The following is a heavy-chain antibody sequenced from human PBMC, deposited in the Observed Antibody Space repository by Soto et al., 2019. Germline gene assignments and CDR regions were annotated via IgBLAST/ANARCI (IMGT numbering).Heavy chain of an antibody. Sequence: GGSLRLSCAASGFTFSNYGMSWVRQAPGKGLEWVSTFGGNGGSTYYADSVKGRFTISRDNSKNTLYLQMNSLRAEDTAVYYCAKRYYDSSARYFDYWGQGTLVTSPQ. CDR1: GFTFSNYG. CDR2: FGGNGGST. CDR3: AKRYYDSSARYFDY. D-gene: IGHD3-22*01. V-gene: IGHV3-23*01. J-gene: IGHJ4*02.